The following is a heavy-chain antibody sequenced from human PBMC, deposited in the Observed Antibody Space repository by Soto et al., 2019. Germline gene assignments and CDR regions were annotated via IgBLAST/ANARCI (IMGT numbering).Heavy chain of an antibody. CDR2: TYYTSRWNN. J-gene: IGHJ3*02. Sequence: QVQLQQSGPVLVKPSQTLSLTCAISGDSVSSNSVTWNWIRQSPSGGLEWLGKTYYTSRWNNVYAGPLKRRRTINPDATKNQVSLQVKSVPPEDTAVYYCARQWCNSGWIGYDIWGQGTMVTVSS. D-gene: IGHD6-25*01. CDR1: GDSVSSNSVT. V-gene: IGHV6-1*01. CDR3: ARQWCNSGWIGYDI.